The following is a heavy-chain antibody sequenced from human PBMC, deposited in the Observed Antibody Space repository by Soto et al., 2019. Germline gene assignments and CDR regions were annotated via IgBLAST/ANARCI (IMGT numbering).Heavy chain of an antibody. CDR3: ARAVPGYCSSTSCYTGGYYYYGMDV. CDR2: INPNSGGT. J-gene: IGHJ6*02. Sequence: ASVKVSCKASGYTFTGYYMHWVRQAPGQGLEWMGWINPNSGGTNYAQKFQGWVTMTRDTSISTAYMELSRLRSDDTAVYYCARAVPGYCSSTSCYTGGYYYYGMDVWGQGTTVTV. V-gene: IGHV1-2*04. D-gene: IGHD2-2*02. CDR1: GYTFTGYY.